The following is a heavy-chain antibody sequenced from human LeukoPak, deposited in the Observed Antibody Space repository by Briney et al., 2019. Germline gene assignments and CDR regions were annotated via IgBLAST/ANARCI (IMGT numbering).Heavy chain of an antibody. CDR3: VRSLRSADF. V-gene: IGHV3-74*01. Sequence: PGGSLRLSCAASGSYWMHWVRQAPGKGLMWVSQISPDGSQTFYADSVKGRFTISRDNAKNTLFLQMDSLRAEDTALYYCVRSLRSADFWGQGTLVTVSS. CDR2: ISPDGSQT. J-gene: IGHJ4*02. CDR1: GSYW.